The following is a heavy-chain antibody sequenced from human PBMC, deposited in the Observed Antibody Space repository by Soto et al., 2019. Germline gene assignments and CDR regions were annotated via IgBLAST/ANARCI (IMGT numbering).Heavy chain of an antibody. Sequence: GGSLRLSCAASGFTFSSYAMSWVRQAPGKGLEWVSAISGSGGSTYYADSVKGRFTISRDNSKNTLYLQMNSLRAEDTAVYYCAKVGSYYGSGSYYNDAKNYYYYMDVWGKGTTVTVSS. J-gene: IGHJ6*03. D-gene: IGHD3-10*01. V-gene: IGHV3-23*01. CDR2: ISGSGGST. CDR3: AKVGSYYGSGSYYNDAKNYYYYMDV. CDR1: GFTFSSYA.